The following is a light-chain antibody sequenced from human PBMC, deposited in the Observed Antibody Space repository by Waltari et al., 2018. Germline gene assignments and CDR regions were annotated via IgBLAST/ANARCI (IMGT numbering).Light chain of an antibody. CDR3: QQRANWPLT. Sequence: EIVLPSSPGTLSLSPGERAILSCRASQSVTRYLAWYQQKPGLPPRLLIYDTSNRATSIPARFIGSGSGTDFSLTITSLESEDFAVYYCQQRANWPLTFGGGTKVEIK. CDR2: DTS. J-gene: IGKJ4*01. CDR1: QSVTRY. V-gene: IGKV3-11*01.